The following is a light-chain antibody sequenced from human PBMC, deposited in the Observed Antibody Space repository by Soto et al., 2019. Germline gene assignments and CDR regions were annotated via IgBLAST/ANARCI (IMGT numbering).Light chain of an antibody. V-gene: IGKV3-20*01. CDR2: GAS. Sequence: ELVLTPSPGTLSLSPGERSTLSCRASQSITNNYLAWYQQKPGQAPRLLIYGASSRATGIPDRFSGSGSGTDVTLTISSLQSEDFAVYYCLQYPHWPLTFGGGSKVDI. CDR1: QSITNNY. J-gene: IGKJ4*01. CDR3: LQYPHWPLT.